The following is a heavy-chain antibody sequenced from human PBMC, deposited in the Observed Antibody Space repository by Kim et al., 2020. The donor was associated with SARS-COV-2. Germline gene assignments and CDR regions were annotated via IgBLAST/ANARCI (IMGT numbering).Heavy chain of an antibody. Sequence: YADSGKGLFTNSRDNSKNTLYLQMNSLRAEDTAVYYCAKDLLSGWYPFDYWGQGTLVTVSS. J-gene: IGHJ4*02. D-gene: IGHD6-19*01. V-gene: IGHV3-23*01. CDR3: AKDLLSGWYPFDY.